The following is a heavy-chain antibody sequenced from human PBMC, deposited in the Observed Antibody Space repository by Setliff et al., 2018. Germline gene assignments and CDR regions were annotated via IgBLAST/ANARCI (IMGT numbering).Heavy chain of an antibody. CDR1: GGSISGASIRSYY. D-gene: IGHD4-17*01. CDR2: VYYSGTT. J-gene: IGHJ3*02. Sequence: SETLSLTCTVSGGSISGASIRSYYWSWIRQPPGKGLEFIGYVYYSGTTNYDPSLKSRVTMSVDTSKKQFSLRLSSVTAADTAVYYCARDKGDGYGVDAYAGGGFDIWGQGTMVTVSS. CDR3: ARDKGDGYGVDAYAGGGFDI. V-gene: IGHV4-59*12.